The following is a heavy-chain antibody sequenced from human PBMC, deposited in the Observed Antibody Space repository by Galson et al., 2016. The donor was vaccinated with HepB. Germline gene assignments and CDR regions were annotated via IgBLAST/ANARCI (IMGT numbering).Heavy chain of an antibody. CDR3: ARESPHTFYFEH. V-gene: IGHV1-46*04. J-gene: IGHJ4*02. CDR2: IKPNDGNT. Sequence: SVKVSCKASGYTFTNYYIHWVRQAPGQGLEWMAVIKPNDGNTAYAQKLQGRVTMTRDTSTSTVYMELSSLRSEDTAVYYCARESPHTFYFEHWGQGTLVTVSS. D-gene: IGHD3-16*01. CDR1: GYTFTNYY.